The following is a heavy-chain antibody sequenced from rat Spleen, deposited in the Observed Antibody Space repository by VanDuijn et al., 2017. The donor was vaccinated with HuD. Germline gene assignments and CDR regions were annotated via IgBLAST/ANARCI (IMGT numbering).Heavy chain of an antibody. CDR3: ARYRGSLQWPFDY. CDR1: GYSITSSY. D-gene: IGHD1-1*01. V-gene: IGHV3-1*01. CDR2: ISYSGST. J-gene: IGHJ2*01. Sequence: VQLKESGPGLVQPSQSLSLTCSVTGYSITSSYRWNWIRKFPGNKMEWMGYISYSGSTDYNPSLKSRISITRATSKNQFFLQLNSVTTEDTATYYCARYRGSLQWPFDYWGQGVMVTVSS.